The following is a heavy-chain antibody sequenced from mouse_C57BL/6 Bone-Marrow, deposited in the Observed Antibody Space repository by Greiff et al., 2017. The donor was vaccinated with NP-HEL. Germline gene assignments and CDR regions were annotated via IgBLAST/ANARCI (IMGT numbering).Heavy chain of an antibody. Sequence: EVQLQESGPGLVKPSQSLSLTCSVTGYSITSGYYWNWIRQFPGNKLEWMGYISYDGSNNYNPSLKNRISITRDTSKNQFFLKLNSVTTEDTATYYCARDGWDFDYWGQGTTLTVSS. CDR2: ISYDGSN. J-gene: IGHJ2*01. CDR1: GYSITSGYY. V-gene: IGHV3-6*01. CDR3: ARDGWDFDY. D-gene: IGHD2-2*01.